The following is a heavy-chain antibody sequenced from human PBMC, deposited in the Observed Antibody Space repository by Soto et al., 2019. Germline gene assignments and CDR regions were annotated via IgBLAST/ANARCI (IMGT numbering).Heavy chain of an antibody. CDR2: ISAYNDNT. CDR1: GFTFTSYA. Sequence: QVQLVQSGAEVKKPGASVKVSCRASGFTFTSYAISWVRQAPGQGLEWMGWISAYNDNTNYAQKLQGRVTTTTETSTSTAYMELRSLRSDDTAGYYGARGWFGEFLSYFDYWGQGPLVTVSS. J-gene: IGHJ4*02. V-gene: IGHV1-18*01. CDR3: ARGWFGEFLSYFDY. D-gene: IGHD3-10*01.